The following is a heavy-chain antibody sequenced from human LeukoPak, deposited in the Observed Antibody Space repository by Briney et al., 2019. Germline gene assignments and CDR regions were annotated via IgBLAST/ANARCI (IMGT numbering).Heavy chain of an antibody. J-gene: IGHJ4*02. CDR1: GFTFSKYA. CDR3: AKDSSLRTSNHGYFDY. Sequence: GGSLRLSCAASGFTFSKYAMTWVRPATGQGLEWVSSFSVSSGYTHYADSVTGRFTTSRDISMNMLYMPMNSLRAEDTALYYCAKDSSLRTSNHGYFDYCGQGTLVTVSS. V-gene: IGHV3-23*01. D-gene: IGHD2-8*01. CDR2: FSVSSGYT.